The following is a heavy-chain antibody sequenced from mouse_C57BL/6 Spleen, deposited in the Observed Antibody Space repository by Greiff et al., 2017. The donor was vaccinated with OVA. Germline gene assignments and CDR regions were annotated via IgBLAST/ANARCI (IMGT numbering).Heavy chain of an antibody. CDR3: ARIVYDGYSPLAMDY. J-gene: IGHJ4*01. CDR1: GYSFTDYN. V-gene: IGHV1-39*01. Sequence: EVKVVESGPELVKPGASVKISCKASGYSFTDYNMNWVKQSNGKSLEWIGVINPNYGTTSYNQKFKGKATLTVDQSSSTAYMQLNSLTSEDSAVYYCARIVYDGYSPLAMDYWGQGTSVTVSS. CDR2: INPNYGTT. D-gene: IGHD2-3*01.